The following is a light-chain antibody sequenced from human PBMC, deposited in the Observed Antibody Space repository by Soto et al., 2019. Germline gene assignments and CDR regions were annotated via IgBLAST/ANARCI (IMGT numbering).Light chain of an antibody. CDR1: QSISRW. J-gene: IGKJ1*01. CDR3: QQYNSYWT. Sequence: DIQMTQSPSSLSASVGDRVTITFRASQSISRWLAWYQQKPGKAPKLLIYDASVLESGVPWRFSGSGSGTEFSLTITSLQPDDSATYYCQQYNSYWTFGQGTKVDIK. CDR2: DAS. V-gene: IGKV1-5*01.